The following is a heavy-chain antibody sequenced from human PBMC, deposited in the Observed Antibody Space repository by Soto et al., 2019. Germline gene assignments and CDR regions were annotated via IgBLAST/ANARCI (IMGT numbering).Heavy chain of an antibody. Sequence: PSETLSLTCAVSGGSISSGGYSWSWIRQPPGKGLEWIGYIYHSGSTNYNPSLKSRVTISLDRSKNQFSLKLSSVTAADTAVYYCARAAATGTFIFDYWGQGTLVTVSS. J-gene: IGHJ4*02. CDR3: ARAAATGTFIFDY. CDR2: IYHSGST. D-gene: IGHD6-13*01. V-gene: IGHV4-30-2*01. CDR1: GGSISSGGYS.